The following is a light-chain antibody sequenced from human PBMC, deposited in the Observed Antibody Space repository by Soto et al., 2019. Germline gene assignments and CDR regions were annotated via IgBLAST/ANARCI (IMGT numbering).Light chain of an antibody. V-gene: IGLV2-8*01. J-gene: IGLJ3*02. CDR1: SSDVGGYNY. CDR3: SSFAAITKFYFV. Sequence: QPPSASGSPGQSVTISCTGTSSDVGGYNYVSWYQQYPGRAPKLMIYEVTKRPSGVPDRFSGSKSGNTASLTVSGLQAEDEADYYCSSFAAITKFYFVVGGGT. CDR2: EVT.